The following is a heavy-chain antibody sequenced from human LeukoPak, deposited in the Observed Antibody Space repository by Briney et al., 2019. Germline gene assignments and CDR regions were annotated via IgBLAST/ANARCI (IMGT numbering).Heavy chain of an antibody. CDR1: GGSNSSYF. CDR2: IYNSGST. CDR3: ASLGGTYDY. D-gene: IGHD1-26*01. Sequence: PSETLSLTCTVSGGSNSSYFWSWIRQPPGKGLEWIGYIYNSGSTKYNPPLQSRVSISVHTSKSQVSLKLSSVTAADTAVYYCASLGGTYDYWGQGTLVTVSS. J-gene: IGHJ4*02. V-gene: IGHV4-59*08.